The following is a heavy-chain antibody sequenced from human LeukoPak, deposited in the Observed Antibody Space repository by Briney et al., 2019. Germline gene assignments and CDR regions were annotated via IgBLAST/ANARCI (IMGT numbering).Heavy chain of an antibody. CDR3: AKDDGGGYSFHDY. CDR2: IRGRDGAI. CDR1: EFTFSNYH. D-gene: IGHD5-18*01. V-gene: IGHV3-48*01. Sequence: GGSLRLSCVVSEFTFSNYHMNWVRQAPGKGLEWVSSIRGRDGAIYYADSVKGRFTISRDNSKNTLYLQMNSLRAEDTAVYYCAKDDGGGYSFHDYWGQGTLVTVSS. J-gene: IGHJ4*02.